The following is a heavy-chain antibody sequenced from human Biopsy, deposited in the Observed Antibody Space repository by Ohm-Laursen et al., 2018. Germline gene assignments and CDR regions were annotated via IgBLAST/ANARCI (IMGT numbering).Heavy chain of an antibody. V-gene: IGHV4-34*01. Sequence: SLTLSLTCTVYGGSLRGYYWIWIRQSPGKGLEWIGEINHRGFTSNNPSLKSRVTISVETSKNQFSLKLGAVTAADTAVYYCAKNLAVSSYALDIWGQGTMVVVSS. J-gene: IGHJ3*02. CDR3: AKNLAVSSYALDI. CDR2: INHRGFT. CDR1: GGSLRGYY. D-gene: IGHD2/OR15-2a*01.